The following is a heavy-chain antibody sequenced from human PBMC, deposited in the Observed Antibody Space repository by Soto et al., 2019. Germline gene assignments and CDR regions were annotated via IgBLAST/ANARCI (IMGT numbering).Heavy chain of an antibody. CDR3: ARQDARNYIDS. CDR2: IASRGRTL. D-gene: IGHD6-6*01. V-gene: IGHV3-11*01. J-gene: IGHJ4*02. CDR1: GFTFSDYS. Sequence: PGGSLSLSCVASGFTFSDYSMGWIRQAPGKVLEWLAFIASRGRTLSYADSVRGRFTISRDNAENSVYLQMDSLRADDTAVYYCARQDARNYIDSWGQGNSVTVSS.